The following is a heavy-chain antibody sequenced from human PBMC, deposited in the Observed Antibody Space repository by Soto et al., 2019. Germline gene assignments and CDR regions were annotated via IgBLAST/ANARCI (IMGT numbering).Heavy chain of an antibody. CDR1: GGSINNYY. CDR3: ARTGGSYSDY. V-gene: IGHV4-59*01. Sequence: SETLSLTCTVSGGSINNYYWTWIRQPPGKGLEWIGYIFYSGNTNYNPSLKSRVTISVDTSKNQFSLNLSSVTAADTAVYYCARTGGSYSDYWGQGTLVTVYS. CDR2: IFYSGNT. D-gene: IGHD1-1*01. J-gene: IGHJ4*02.